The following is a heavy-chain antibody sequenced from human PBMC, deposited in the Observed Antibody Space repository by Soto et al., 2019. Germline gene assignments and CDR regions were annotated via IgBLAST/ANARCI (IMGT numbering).Heavy chain of an antibody. J-gene: IGHJ5*02. CDR3: ARAQSSSWYFWFDP. CDR2: IYYSGST. Sequence: LSLTCTVSGGSISSYYWSWIRQPPGKGLEWIGYIYYSGSTNYNPSLKSRVTISVDTSKNQFSLKLSSVTAADTAVYYCARAQSSSWYFWFDPWGQGTLVTVSS. D-gene: IGHD6-13*01. V-gene: IGHV4-59*01. CDR1: GGSISSYY.